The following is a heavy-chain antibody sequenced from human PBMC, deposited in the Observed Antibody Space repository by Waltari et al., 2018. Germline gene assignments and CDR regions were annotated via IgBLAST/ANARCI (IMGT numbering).Heavy chain of an antibody. CDR2: ISGSGATP. D-gene: IGHD3-16*02. Sequence: EVQLLESAGGLVQPGEALRLSCAASGFYFMGFAMTWVRQAPGEGLECVASISGSGATPFYADSVKGRFTIVRDNSRDTVYLQMNSLRVDDSAVYYCAKGSRGYTNYFFDSWGQGTLVSVSS. V-gene: IGHV3-23*01. CDR1: GFYFMGFA. CDR3: AKGSRGYTNYFFDS. J-gene: IGHJ4*02.